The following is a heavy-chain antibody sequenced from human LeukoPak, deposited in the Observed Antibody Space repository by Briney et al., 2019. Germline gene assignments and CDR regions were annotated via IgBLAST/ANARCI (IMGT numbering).Heavy chain of an antibody. CDR1: GNYW. D-gene: IGHD2-2*01. CDR3: VSFYETY. CDR2: INSDGSWT. Sequence: PGGSPRLSFAASGNYWMHWVRQAPGKGLVWVSHINSDGSWTSYADSVKGRFTISKDNAKNTVYLQMNNLRAEDTAVYYCVSFYETYWGRGTLVTVSS. V-gene: IGHV3-74*01. J-gene: IGHJ4*02.